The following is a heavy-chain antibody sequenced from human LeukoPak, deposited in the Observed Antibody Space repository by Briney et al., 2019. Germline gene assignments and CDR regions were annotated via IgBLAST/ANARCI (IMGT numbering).Heavy chain of an antibody. V-gene: IGHV5-51*01. J-gene: IGHJ4*02. CDR3: ARRNYYDSSGYLSWSFDY. CDR2: IYPGDSDT. CDR1: GYSFTSYW. D-gene: IGHD3-22*01. Sequence: GESLKISCKGSGYSFTSYWIGWVRQMPGKALEWMGIIYPGDSDTRYNPSFQGQVTISADKSINTAYLQWSSLKASDTAMYYCARRNYYDSSGYLSWSFDYWGQGALVTVSS.